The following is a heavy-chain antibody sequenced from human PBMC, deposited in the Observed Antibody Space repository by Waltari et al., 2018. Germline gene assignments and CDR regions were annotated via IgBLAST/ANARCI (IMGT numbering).Heavy chain of an antibody. Sequence: LQLQKSGPGLMKPSETLSLTCTVPVGPISGISYYLGWIRQSPGRGLEWIASIYYSGTTYYNPTLESRVTISGDTSKNQFSLRLTSVTAADTAVYYCARHWKRNGYRFDPWGQGTLVTVSS. J-gene: IGHJ5*02. D-gene: IGHD5-12*01. CDR2: IYYSGTT. V-gene: IGHV4-39*01. CDR1: VGPISGISYY. CDR3: ARHWKRNGYRFDP.